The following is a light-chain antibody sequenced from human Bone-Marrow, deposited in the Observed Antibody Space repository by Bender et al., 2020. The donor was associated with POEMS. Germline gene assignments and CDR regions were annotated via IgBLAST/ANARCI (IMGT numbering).Light chain of an antibody. CDR1: QLGDKY. V-gene: IGLV3-1*01. Sequence: SYELNQSPSVSVSPGQTASITCSGDQLGDKYASWYQQSPVMVIYQDTKRPSGIPERFSGSNSGNTATLTINGAQAMDEADYYCQAWDSSTYVIFGGGTKLTVL. CDR2: QDT. J-gene: IGLJ2*01. CDR3: QAWDSSTYVI.